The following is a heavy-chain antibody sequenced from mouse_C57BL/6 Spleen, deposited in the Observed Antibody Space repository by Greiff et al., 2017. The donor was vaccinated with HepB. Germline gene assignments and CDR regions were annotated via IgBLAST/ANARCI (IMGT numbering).Heavy chain of an antibody. V-gene: IGHV1-52*01. CDR3: ARGGNYVRSYFDY. Sequence: QVQLQQPGAELVRPGSSVKLSCKASGYTFTSYWMHWVKQRPIQGLEWIGNIDPSDSETHYNQKFKDKATLTVDTSSSTAYMQLSSLTSEDSAVYSGARGGNYVRSYFDYWGQGTSLTVSS. CDR2: IDPSDSET. J-gene: IGHJ2*02. D-gene: IGHD1-1*01. CDR1: GYTFTSYW.